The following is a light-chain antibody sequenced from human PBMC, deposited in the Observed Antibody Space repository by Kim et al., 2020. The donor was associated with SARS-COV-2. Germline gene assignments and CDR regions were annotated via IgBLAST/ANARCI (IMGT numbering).Light chain of an antibody. CDR3: QQSYSTPPT. CDR1: QSISSY. CDR2: AAS. V-gene: IGKV1-39*01. J-gene: IGKJ4*01. Sequence: ASVGDRVTITCRASQSISSYLNWYQQKPGKAPKLLIYAASSLQSGVPSRFSGSGSGTDFTLTISSLHPEDFATYYCQQSYSTPPTFGEGTKVDIK.